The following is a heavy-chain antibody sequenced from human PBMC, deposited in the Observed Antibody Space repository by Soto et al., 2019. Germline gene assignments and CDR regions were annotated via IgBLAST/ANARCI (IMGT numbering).Heavy chain of an antibody. D-gene: IGHD4-4*01. J-gene: IGHJ4*02. CDR3: ASVSRDSSSDY. V-gene: IGHV3-7*05. CDR1: GFSFSSYW. CDR2: IKQDGSEK. Sequence: PGGSLRLSCVASGFSFSSYWMNWVRQAPGKGLEWVATIKQDGSEKYYVKSVEGRFTISRDNSEKSLFLQMNSLRVEDTAVYFCASVSRDSSSDYWAQGTLVTVSS.